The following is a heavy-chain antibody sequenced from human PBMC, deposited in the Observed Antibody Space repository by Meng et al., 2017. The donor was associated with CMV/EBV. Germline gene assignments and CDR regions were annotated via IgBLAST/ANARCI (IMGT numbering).Heavy chain of an antibody. D-gene: IGHD6-13*01. V-gene: IGHV1-2*02. CDR3: ARDYGYGSSSPFDY. J-gene: IGHJ4*02. CDR1: GYTFTAHY. Sequence: ASVKVSCKASGYTFTAHYFHWVRQAPGQGLEWMGWIHPHRGDTNYAQQFQGRVTLTRDTSINTGYMELSSLRSEDTAVYYCARDYGYGSSSPFDYWGQGTLVTVSS. CDR2: IHPHRGDT.